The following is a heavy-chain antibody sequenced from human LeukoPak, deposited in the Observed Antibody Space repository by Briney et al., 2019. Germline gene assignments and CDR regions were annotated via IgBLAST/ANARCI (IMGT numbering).Heavy chain of an antibody. Sequence: GGSLRLSCAASGFTFSSYAMSWVRQAPGKGLEWVSAISGSGGSTYYADSVKGRFTISRDNSKNTLYLQMNSLRAEDTAVYYCAKDFRYSVSYLGGDAFDIWGQGTMVTVSS. V-gene: IGHV3-23*01. CDR2: ISGSGGST. CDR3: AKDFRYSVSYLGGDAFDI. CDR1: GFTFSSYA. D-gene: IGHD1-26*01. J-gene: IGHJ3*02.